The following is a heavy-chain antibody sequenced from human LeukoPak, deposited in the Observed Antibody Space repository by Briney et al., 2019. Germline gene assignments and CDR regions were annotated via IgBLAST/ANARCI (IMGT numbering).Heavy chain of an antibody. D-gene: IGHD6-19*01. CDR2: ISSGSTYI. CDR1: GFNFGTYS. J-gene: IGHJ4*02. CDR3: ARDRSPSIAVAGTGDY. V-gene: IGHV3-21*01. Sequence: GGSLSLSCAASGFNFGTYSMNWVRQAPGKGLEWVSAISSGSTYIYYADSVKGRFTISRDNAKNSLYLQMSSLRAEDTAVYYCARDRSPSIAVAGTGDYWGQGTLVTVSS.